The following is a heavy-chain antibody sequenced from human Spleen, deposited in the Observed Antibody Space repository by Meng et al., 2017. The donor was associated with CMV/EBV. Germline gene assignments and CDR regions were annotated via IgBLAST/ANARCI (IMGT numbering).Heavy chain of an antibody. CDR3: ARGLAAIRLDY. CDR2: INPKSGDT. Sequence: ASVKVSCKASGYSFTDSYLHWVRQAPGQGLEWMGWINPKSGDTKYAQKFQGRVTMTRDTSINTAYMELTRLRFDDTAVYYCARGLAAIRLDYWGQGALVTVSS. J-gene: IGHJ4*02. V-gene: IGHV1-2*02. CDR1: GYSFTDSY. D-gene: IGHD3/OR15-3a*01.